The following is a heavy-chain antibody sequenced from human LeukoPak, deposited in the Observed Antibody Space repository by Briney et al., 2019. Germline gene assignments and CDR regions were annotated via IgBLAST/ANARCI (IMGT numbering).Heavy chain of an antibody. D-gene: IGHD3-3*01. CDR1: GGSISSSSYY. Sequence: SETLSLTCTVSGGSISSSSYYWGWIRQPPGKGLEWIGSIYYSGSTYYNPSLKSRVTISVDTSKNQFSPKLSPVTAADTAVYYCARHVEHDYDFWSGLRTYYFDYWGQGTLVTVSS. V-gene: IGHV4-39*01. J-gene: IGHJ4*02. CDR3: ARHVEHDYDFWSGLRTYYFDY. CDR2: IYYSGST.